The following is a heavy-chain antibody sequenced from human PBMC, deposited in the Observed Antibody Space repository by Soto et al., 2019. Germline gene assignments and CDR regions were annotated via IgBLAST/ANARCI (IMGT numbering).Heavy chain of an antibody. J-gene: IGHJ4*02. V-gene: IGHV3-23*01. D-gene: IGHD2-15*01. CDR1: GFTFSSYA. CDR3: AKSVVAATPGYFDY. CDR2: ISGSGGST. Sequence: GGPLRLSCAVSGFTFSSYAMSWVRQAPGKGLEWVSAISGSGGSTYYADSVKGRFTISRDNSKNTLYLQMNSLRAEDTAVYYCAKSVVAATPGYFDYWGQGTLVTVSS.